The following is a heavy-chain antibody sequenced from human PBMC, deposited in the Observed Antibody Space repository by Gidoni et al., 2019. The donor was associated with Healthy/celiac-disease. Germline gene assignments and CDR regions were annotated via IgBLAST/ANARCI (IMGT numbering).Heavy chain of an antibody. Sequence: QVQLQQWGAGLLKPSETLSLTCAVYGGSFSGYYWSWIRQPPGKGLEWIGEINHSGSTNYNPSLKSRVTISVDTSKNQFSLKLSSVTAADTAVYYCARGGRNGVVITPAPDYWGQGTLVTVSS. CDR3: ARGGRNGVVITPAPDY. D-gene: IGHD3-22*01. CDR1: GGSFSGYY. V-gene: IGHV4-34*01. CDR2: INHSGST. J-gene: IGHJ4*02.